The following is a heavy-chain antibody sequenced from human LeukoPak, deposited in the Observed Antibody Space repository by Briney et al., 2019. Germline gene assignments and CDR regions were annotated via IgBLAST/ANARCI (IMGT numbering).Heavy chain of an antibody. Sequence: SETLSLTCAVYGGSFSGYYWSWIRQPPGKGLEWIGEINHSGSTNYNPSLKSRVTISVDTSKNQFSLKLSSVTAADTAVYYCASPNTGYYGMDVWGQGTTVTASS. D-gene: IGHD1-1*01. CDR1: GGSFSGYY. CDR2: INHSGST. CDR3: ASPNTGYYGMDV. V-gene: IGHV4-34*01. J-gene: IGHJ6*02.